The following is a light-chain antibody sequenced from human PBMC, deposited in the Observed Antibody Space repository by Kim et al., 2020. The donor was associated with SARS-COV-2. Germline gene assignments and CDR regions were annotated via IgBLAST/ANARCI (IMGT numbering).Light chain of an antibody. CDR1: SLRSYY. Sequence: SSELTQDPAVSVALGQTVRITCQGDSLRSYYASWYQQKPGQAPVLVIYGKNNRPSGIPDRFSGSSSGNTASLTITGAQAEDEADYYCNSRDSSVNHDVFG. J-gene: IGLJ1*01. V-gene: IGLV3-19*01. CDR3: NSRDSSVNHDV. CDR2: GKN.